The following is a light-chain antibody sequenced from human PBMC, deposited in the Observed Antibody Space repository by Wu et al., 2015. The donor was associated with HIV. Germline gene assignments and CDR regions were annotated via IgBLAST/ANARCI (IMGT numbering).Light chain of an antibody. Sequence: DIQLTQSPSFLSASIGDRVTLTCRASQDISNYLAWYQQKPGKAPYLLIYAASTLQSGVPSRFSGRGSGTEFTLTISSLQPDDFATYYCQQYNSYSYTFGQGTKLEIK. CDR1: QDISNY. V-gene: IGKV1-9*01. CDR3: QQYNSYSYT. J-gene: IGKJ2*01. CDR2: AAS.